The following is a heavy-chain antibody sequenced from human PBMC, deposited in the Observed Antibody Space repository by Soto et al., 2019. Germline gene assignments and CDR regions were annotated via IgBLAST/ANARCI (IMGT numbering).Heavy chain of an antibody. CDR2: ISWNSGSI. J-gene: IGHJ4*02. CDR1: GFTFDDYA. Sequence: EVQLVESGGGLVQPGRSLTLSCAASGFTFDDYAMHWVRQAPGKGLEWVSGISWNSGSIGYADSVKGRFTISRDNAKNSLYLQMNSLRAEDTALYYCAKEGADFWSGYYKHLGYFDYWGQGTLVTVSS. V-gene: IGHV3-9*01. CDR3: AKEGADFWSGYYKHLGYFDY. D-gene: IGHD3-3*01.